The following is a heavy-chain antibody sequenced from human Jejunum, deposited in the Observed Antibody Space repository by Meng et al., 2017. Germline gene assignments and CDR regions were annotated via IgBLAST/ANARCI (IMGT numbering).Heavy chain of an antibody. Sequence: QLQLQESGPGLVKPSETLSLSCTFPGGSIRNSGFYWGWIRQPPGEGPEWLGVIYDSGTTYYNPTLKSRVTISVDTSRNNFSLKLSSVTAADTAMYYCAKAQSIGGLGNQLAYWGQGTLVTVSS. D-gene: IGHD2-21*01. J-gene: IGHJ4*02. CDR1: GGSIRNSGFY. CDR2: IYDSGTT. V-gene: IGHV4-39*02. CDR3: AKAQSIGGLGNQLAY.